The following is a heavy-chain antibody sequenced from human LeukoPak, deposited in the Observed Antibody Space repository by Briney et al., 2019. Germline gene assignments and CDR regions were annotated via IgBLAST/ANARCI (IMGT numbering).Heavy chain of an antibody. J-gene: IGHJ4*02. CDR3: AKDPNYYDSSGYLDY. Sequence: GGSLRLSCAASGFTFSSYGMHWVRQAPGKGLEWVAVISYDGSNKYYADFVKGRFTISRDNSKNTLYLQMNSLRAEDTAVYYCAKDPNYYDSSGYLDYWGQGTLVTVSS. V-gene: IGHV3-30*18. CDR2: ISYDGSNK. D-gene: IGHD3-22*01. CDR1: GFTFSSYG.